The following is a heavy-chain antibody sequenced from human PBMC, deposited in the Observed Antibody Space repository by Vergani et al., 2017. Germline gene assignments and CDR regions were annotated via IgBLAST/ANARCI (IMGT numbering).Heavy chain of an antibody. CDR3: ARVNSSGHDAFDI. Sequence: QLQLQESGPGLVKPSETVSLTCTVSGGSISSSSYYWGWIRQPPGKGLEWIGSIYYSGSTYYNPPLKSRVTISVDTSKNQFSLKLSSVTAADTAVYYCARVNSSGHDAFDIWGQGTMVTVSS. V-gene: IGHV4-39*07. CDR1: GGSISSSSYY. D-gene: IGHD6-6*01. J-gene: IGHJ3*02. CDR2: IYYSGST.